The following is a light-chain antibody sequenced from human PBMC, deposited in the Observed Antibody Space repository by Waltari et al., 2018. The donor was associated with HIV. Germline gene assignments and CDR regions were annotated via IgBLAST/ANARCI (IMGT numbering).Light chain of an antibody. CDR3: QSYDRSLSAVV. J-gene: IGLJ2*01. V-gene: IGLV1-40*01. CDR2: GNK. CDR1: NSNLGANFD. Sequence: QPVLTQPPSVSGAPGQRVTISCTGNNSNLGANFDFHWYQQVPGSAPKLLIYGNKLRPSGVPDRLSGSKSGTSASLAVSGLQAEDEGDYYCQSYDRSLSAVVFGGGTKLTVL.